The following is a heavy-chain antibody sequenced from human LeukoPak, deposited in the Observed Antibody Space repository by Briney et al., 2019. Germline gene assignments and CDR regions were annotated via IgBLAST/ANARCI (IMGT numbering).Heavy chain of an antibody. CDR1: GGSIAGYY. CDR3: ARGGWSLDD. CDR2: THSNGDT. Sequence: SETLSLTCIVSGGSIAGYYWSWIRQPPGKGLEWIGYTHSNGDTNYNPSLKSRVTISVDTSQSQFSLRLNSVTAADAAMYHCARGGWSLDDWGQGSLVAVSS. V-gene: IGHV4-59*01. J-gene: IGHJ4*02. D-gene: IGHD6-19*01.